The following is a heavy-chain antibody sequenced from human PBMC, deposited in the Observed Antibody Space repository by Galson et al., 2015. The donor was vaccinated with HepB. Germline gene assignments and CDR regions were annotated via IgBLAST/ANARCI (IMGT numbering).Heavy chain of an antibody. Sequence: SLRLSCAASGFTFSRYWMNWVRQAPGKGLEWVANIKQDGSEKYYVDSEKGRFTISRDNAKNSLYLQINSLRAEDTAVYYCARDPHPQNYYDSSGYYYVFDYWGQGTLVTVSS. J-gene: IGHJ4*02. V-gene: IGHV3-7*03. CDR1: GFTFSRYW. CDR3: ARDPHPQNYYDSSGYYYVFDY. D-gene: IGHD3-22*01. CDR2: IKQDGSEK.